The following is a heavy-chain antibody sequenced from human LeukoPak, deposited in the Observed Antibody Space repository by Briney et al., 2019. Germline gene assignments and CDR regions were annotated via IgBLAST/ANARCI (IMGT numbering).Heavy chain of an antibody. V-gene: IGHV3-30*03. CDR2: ISYDGSNK. CDR3: ARAQIVLMVYAMGFDY. D-gene: IGHD2-8*01. Sequence: LSLTCAVYGGSFSGYYWSWIRQPPGKGLEWVAVISYDGSNKYYADSVKGRFTISRDNSKNTLYLQMNSLRAEDTAVYYCARAQIVLMVYAMGFDYWGQGTLVTVSS. CDR1: GGSFSGYY. J-gene: IGHJ4*02.